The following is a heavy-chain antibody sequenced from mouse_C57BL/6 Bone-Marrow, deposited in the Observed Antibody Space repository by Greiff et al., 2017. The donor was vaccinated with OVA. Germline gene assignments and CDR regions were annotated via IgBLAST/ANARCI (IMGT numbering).Heavy chain of an antibody. CDR3: ARRDYGYGRYFDV. V-gene: IGHV1-69*01. Sequence: QVQLQQPGAELVMPGASVKLSCKASGYTFTRYWMHWVKQRPGQGLEWIGEIDPSDSYTNYNQKFKGKSTLTVDKSSSTAYMQLSSLTSEDSAVYFCARRDYGYGRYFDVWGTGTTVTVSS. CDR1: GYTFTRYW. CDR2: IDPSDSYT. D-gene: IGHD2-2*01. J-gene: IGHJ1*03.